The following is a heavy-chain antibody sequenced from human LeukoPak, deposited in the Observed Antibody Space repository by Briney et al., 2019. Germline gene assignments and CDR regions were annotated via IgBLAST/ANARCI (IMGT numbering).Heavy chain of an antibody. Sequence: GGSLRLSCAASGFTFSSYAMSWVRQAPGKGLEWVSAISGSGGSTYYADSVKGRFTISRDNSKNTLYLQMNSLRAEDTAVYYCARDPKLGYCSGGSCNWFDPWGQGTLVTVSS. CDR1: GFTFSSYA. CDR2: ISGSGGST. V-gene: IGHV3-23*01. J-gene: IGHJ5*02. CDR3: ARDPKLGYCSGGSCNWFDP. D-gene: IGHD2-15*01.